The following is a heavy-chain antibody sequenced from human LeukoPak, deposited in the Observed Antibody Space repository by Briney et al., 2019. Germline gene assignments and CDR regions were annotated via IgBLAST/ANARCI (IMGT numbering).Heavy chain of an antibody. CDR2: ISSSSSYI. CDR3: ARTVTIGYSSSSNWFDP. D-gene: IGHD6-13*01. Sequence: GGSLRLSCAASGFTFSSYSMNWVRQAPGKGLEWVSSISSSSSYIYYADSVKGRFTISRDNAKSSLYLQMNSLRAEDTAVYYCARTVTIGYSSSSNWFDPWGQGTLVTVSS. CDR1: GFTFSSYS. J-gene: IGHJ5*02. V-gene: IGHV3-21*01.